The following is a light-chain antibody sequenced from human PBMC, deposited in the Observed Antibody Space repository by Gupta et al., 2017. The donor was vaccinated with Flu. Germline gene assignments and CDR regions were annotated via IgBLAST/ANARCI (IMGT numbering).Light chain of an antibody. V-gene: IGKV1-39*01. CDR1: QSISSY. CDR3: QQSDSNPSLT. CDR2: AAS. J-gene: IGKJ4*01. Sequence: DIQMTQSPSSLSASVGDRVTITCRASQSISSYLTWYQQKPGKAPKLLIYAASSWQSGVPSRFSGSGYGTYLTLTISSRQQEEFATYYCQQSDSNPSLTFGRGTKVEIK.